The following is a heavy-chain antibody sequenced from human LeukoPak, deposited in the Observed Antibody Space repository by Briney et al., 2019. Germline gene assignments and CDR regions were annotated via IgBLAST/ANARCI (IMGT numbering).Heavy chain of an antibody. J-gene: IGHJ5*02. D-gene: IGHD2-8*01. CDR3: ARRRNGGYNWFDP. CDR1: GYTFTGYY. V-gene: IGHV1-2*02. CDR2: INPNSGGT. Sequence: GASVKVSCKASGYTFTGYYMHWVRQAPGQGLEWMGWINPNSGGTNYAQKFQGRVTMTRDTSISTAYMELSRLRSDDTAVYYCARRRNGGYNWFDPWGQGTLVTVSS.